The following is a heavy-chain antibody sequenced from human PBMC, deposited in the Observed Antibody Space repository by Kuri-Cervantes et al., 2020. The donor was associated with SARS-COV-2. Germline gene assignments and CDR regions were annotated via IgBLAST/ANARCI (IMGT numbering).Heavy chain of an antibody. CDR1: GGSISSYY. V-gene: IGHV4-59*01. Sequence: STVSGGSISSYYWSWIRQPPGKGLEWIRYIYYSGSTNYNPSLKSRVTISVDTSKNQFSLKLSSVTAADTAVYYCARADCSGGSCPEDWGQGTLVTVSS. J-gene: IGHJ4*02. CDR3: ARADCSGGSCPED. CDR2: IYYSGST. D-gene: IGHD2-15*01.